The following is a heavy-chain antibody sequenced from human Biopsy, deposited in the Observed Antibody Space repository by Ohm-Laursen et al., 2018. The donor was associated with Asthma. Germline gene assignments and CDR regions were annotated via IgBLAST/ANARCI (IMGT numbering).Heavy chain of an antibody. J-gene: IGHJ3*02. Sequence: SLRLSCAASGFTSSSYAMHWVRQAPGKGLAWVAVISYDGSNKYYADSVKGRFTISRDNSKNTLDLQMNSLREEDTAVYYCVRDGTDDAFDIWGQGTVVSVSS. V-gene: IGHV3-30-3*01. CDR3: VRDGTDDAFDI. CDR1: GFTSSSYA. D-gene: IGHD1-1*01. CDR2: ISYDGSNK.